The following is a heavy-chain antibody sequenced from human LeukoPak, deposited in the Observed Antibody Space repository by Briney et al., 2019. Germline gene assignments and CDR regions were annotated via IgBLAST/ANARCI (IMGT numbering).Heavy chain of an antibody. J-gene: IGHJ5*02. CDR1: GDSISSYY. CDR3: ATQYCSSTSCSYPFDP. D-gene: IGHD2-2*01. V-gene: IGHV4-59*01. Sequence: SETLSLTCTISGDSISSYYWSWIRQPPGKGLEWIGYIYYSGSTNYNPSLKSRATISVDTSKNQFSLKLSSVTAADTAVYYCATQYCSSTSCSYPFDPWGQGTLVTVSS. CDR2: IYYSGST.